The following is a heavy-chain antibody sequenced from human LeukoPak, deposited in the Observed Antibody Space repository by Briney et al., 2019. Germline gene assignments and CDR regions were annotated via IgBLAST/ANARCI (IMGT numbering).Heavy chain of an antibody. V-gene: IGHV1-2*02. CDR2: INPNSGGT. J-gene: IGHJ4*02. D-gene: IGHD4-23*01. CDR1: GYTFTDYH. Sequence: GASVKVSCKASGYTFTDYHMHWVRQAPGQGLEWMGWINPNSGGTNYAQKFQGRVTMTRDTSISTAYMELSRLRSDDTAVYYCARDYRGNSFNFGYWGQGTLVTVSS. CDR3: ARDYRGNSFNFGY.